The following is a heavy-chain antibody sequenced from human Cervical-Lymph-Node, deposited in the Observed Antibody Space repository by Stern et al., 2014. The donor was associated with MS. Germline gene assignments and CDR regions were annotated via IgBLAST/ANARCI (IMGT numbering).Heavy chain of an antibody. CDR1: GFSISSGYY. CDR2: IYHSGST. V-gene: IGHV4-38-2*02. Sequence: QLQLQESGPGLLKPSETLSLTCSVSGFSISSGYYWGWIRQPPGKGLERIANIYHSGSTYYNPSLNGRVTISTDTSKTQFSLKLSSLTAADSAVYYCARGYYYDTSDVLDYWGQGTLVTVSS. J-gene: IGHJ4*02. CDR3: ARGYYYDTSDVLDY. D-gene: IGHD3-22*01.